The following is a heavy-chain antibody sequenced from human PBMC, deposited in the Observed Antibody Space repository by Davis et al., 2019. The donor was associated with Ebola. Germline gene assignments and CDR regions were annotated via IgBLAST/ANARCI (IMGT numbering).Heavy chain of an antibody. Sequence: SLKISCAASGFTFDDYAMHWVRQAPGKGLEWVSGISWNSGSIGYADSVKGRFTISRDNSKNTLYLQMSSLRTDDTAVYYCAKDPLGHTGENDYWGQGTLVAVSS. CDR1: GFTFDDYA. V-gene: IGHV3-9*01. CDR3: AKDPLGHTGENDY. D-gene: IGHD2-8*02. J-gene: IGHJ4*02. CDR2: ISWNSGSI.